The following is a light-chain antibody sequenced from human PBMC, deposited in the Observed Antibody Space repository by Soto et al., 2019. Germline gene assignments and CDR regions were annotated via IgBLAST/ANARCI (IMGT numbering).Light chain of an antibody. CDR1: QSVRSN. Sequence: EIVITQSPATLSVSPGERVTLSCRASQSVRSNLAWYQQKPGQAPRLLIYGASTRATGLPARFSGSGSGTDFTLTISSLQSEDFAVYYCQQRNSWPPTFTFGQGTRLEIK. CDR2: GAS. V-gene: IGKV3-15*01. CDR3: QQRNSWPPTFT. J-gene: IGKJ5*01.